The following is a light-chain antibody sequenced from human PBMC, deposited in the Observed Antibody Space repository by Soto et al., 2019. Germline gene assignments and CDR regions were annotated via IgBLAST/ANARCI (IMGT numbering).Light chain of an antibody. CDR3: QQYGSSPQWT. J-gene: IGKJ1*01. CDR2: GAS. CDR1: QSVSSSY. Sequence: ESVVSQSLGTLSLSKGERATLSCRASQSVSSSYLAWYQQKPGQAPRLLIYGASSRATGIPDRFSGSGSGTDFTLTISRLEPEDFAVYYCQQYGSSPQWTFGQRSIVDVK. V-gene: IGKV3-20*01.